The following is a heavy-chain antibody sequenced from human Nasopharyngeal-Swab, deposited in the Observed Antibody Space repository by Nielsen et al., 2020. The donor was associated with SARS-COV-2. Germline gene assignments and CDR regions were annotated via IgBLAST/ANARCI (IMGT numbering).Heavy chain of an antibody. V-gene: IGHV3-23*01. J-gene: IGHJ6*02. CDR3: AKDWGLTAFPYYNYGMDV. D-gene: IGHD7-27*01. CDR2: ISGSGGST. CDR1: GFTFSRYA. Sequence: GGSLRLSCAASGFTFSRYAMSWVRQAPGKGLEWGSAISGSGGSTYYADSVKGRFTIARDNSKNTLYLQMNSLRAEDTAVDYCAKDWGLTAFPYYNYGMDVWGQGTTVTVSS.